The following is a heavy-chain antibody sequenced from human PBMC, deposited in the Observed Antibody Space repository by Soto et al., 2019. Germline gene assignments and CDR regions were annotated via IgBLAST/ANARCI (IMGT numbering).Heavy chain of an antibody. J-gene: IGHJ4*02. CDR1: GFTFSSYW. D-gene: IGHD3-3*01. CDR3: ARDTYYDFWSGYSDY. CDR2: IKQDGSEK. Sequence: PGGSLRLSCAASGFTFSSYWMSWVRQAPGKGLEWVANIKQDGSEKYYVDSVKGRFTISRDNAKNSLYLQMNSLRAEDTAVYYCARDTYYDFWSGYSDYWGQGTLVTVSS. V-gene: IGHV3-7*01.